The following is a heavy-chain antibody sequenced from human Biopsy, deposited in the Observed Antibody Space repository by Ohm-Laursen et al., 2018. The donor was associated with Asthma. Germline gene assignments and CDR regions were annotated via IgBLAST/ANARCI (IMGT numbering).Heavy chain of an antibody. CDR3: ARGKTWGRSYYFDY. Sequence: SLRLFCTASGFTFHNYVMHWVRQAPGKGLEWVAGIFFDGSNKYYADSVKGRFTISRDNSKDTLYLQVNSLRGDDTAVYYCARGKTWGRSYYFDYWGQGMLVTVSA. D-gene: IGHD6-6*01. V-gene: IGHV3-30-3*01. CDR1: GFTFHNYV. CDR2: IFFDGSNK. J-gene: IGHJ4*02.